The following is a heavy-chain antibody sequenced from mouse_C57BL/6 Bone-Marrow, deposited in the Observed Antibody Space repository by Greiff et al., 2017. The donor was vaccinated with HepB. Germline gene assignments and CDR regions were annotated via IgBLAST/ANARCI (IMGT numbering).Heavy chain of an antibody. V-gene: IGHV1-81*01. CDR3: ANYYGSSYGGFAY. Sequence: QLQQSGAELARPGASVKLSCKASGYTFTSYGISWVKQRTGQGLEWIGEIYPRSGNTYYNEKFKGKATLTADKSSSTAYMELRSLTSEDSAVYFCANYYGSSYGGFAYWGQGTLVTVSA. J-gene: IGHJ3*01. CDR1: GYTFTSYG. CDR2: IYPRSGNT. D-gene: IGHD1-1*01.